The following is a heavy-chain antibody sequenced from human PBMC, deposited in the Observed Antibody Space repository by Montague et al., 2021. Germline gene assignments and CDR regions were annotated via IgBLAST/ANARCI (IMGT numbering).Heavy chain of an antibody. CDR1: GASFSSYY. CDR3: ARVPAYDMNFDL. V-gene: IGHV4-59*01. Sequence: SETLSLTCVVYGASFSSYYWSWIRQPPGKGLECTGYIHYSGTTNSNPSLKSRVTISVDTSKNQISLKLSHVTAADTAVYYCARVPAYDMNFDLWGRGTLVTVSS. CDR2: IHYSGTT. J-gene: IGHJ2*01. D-gene: IGHD3-22*01.